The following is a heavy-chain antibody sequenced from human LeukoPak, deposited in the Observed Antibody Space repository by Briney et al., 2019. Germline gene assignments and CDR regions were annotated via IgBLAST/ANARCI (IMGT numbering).Heavy chain of an antibody. Sequence: ASVKVSCKASGGTFTSYYMHWVRQAPGQGLEWMGIINPSAGTTSCAQKFQGRVTMTRDTSTSTVYMELSSLRSEDTAVYYCARDRGIAVTGTRGYFDYWGQGILVTVSS. CDR3: ARDRGIAVTGTRGYFDY. J-gene: IGHJ4*02. D-gene: IGHD6-19*01. V-gene: IGHV1-46*01. CDR1: GGTFTSYY. CDR2: INPSAGTT.